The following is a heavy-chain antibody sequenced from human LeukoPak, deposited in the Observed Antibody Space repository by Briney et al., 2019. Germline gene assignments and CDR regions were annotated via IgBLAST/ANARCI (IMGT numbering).Heavy chain of an antibody. V-gene: IGHV3-74*01. CDR2: IKSDGSST. D-gene: IGHD3-10*01. Sequence: GGSLRLSCAASGFTFSSYWMHWVRQAPGKGLVWVSRIKSDGSSTNYADSVKGRFTISRDNAKNTLYLQMNSLRAEDTAVYYCASTMVRGVPWGQGTLVTVSS. CDR3: ASTMVRGVP. CDR1: GFTFSSYW. J-gene: IGHJ5*02.